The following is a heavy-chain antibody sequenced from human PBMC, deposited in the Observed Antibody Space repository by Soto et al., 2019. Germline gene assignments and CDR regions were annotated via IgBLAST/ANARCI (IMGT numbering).Heavy chain of an antibody. CDR2: INHSXTT. CDR1: CGSFSGYY. D-gene: IGHD2-8*02. V-gene: IGHV4-34*01. J-gene: IGHJ4*02. Sequence: XXTLSLTCAVYCGSFSGYYWTWIRQPPGTGMEWIGXINHSXTTNYKQSLKXXVTISVDTXKNHFSLKLTSVNDADKDVYYCARDKITGLFAYWGKGTMVTVYS. CDR3: ARDKITGLFAY.